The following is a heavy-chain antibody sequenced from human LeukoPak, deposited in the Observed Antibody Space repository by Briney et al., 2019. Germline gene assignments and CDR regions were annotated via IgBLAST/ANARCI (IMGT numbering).Heavy chain of an antibody. CDR2: ISGSGGST. Sequence: GGSLRLSSAASGFTFCSYAMSWGRQAPGKGPERVSGISGSGGSTYYADSVKCRFTISRDNSKNTLYLQMNSLRAEDTAVYYCAKELAYCGGDCYSAYYYYYYGMDVWGQGTTVTVSS. CDR3: AKELAYCGGDCYSAYYYYYYGMDV. D-gene: IGHD2-21*02. J-gene: IGHJ6*02. CDR1: GFTFCSYA. V-gene: IGHV3-23*01.